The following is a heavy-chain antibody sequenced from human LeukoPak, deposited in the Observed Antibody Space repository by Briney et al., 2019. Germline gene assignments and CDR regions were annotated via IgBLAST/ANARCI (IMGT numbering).Heavy chain of an antibody. CDR2: IKQDGNEK. V-gene: IGHV3-7*03. Sequence: GGSLRLSCAASGFTFSRSWMSWVRQAPGKGLEWVANIKQDGNEKYYVDSVKGRFIISRDNAKNSLYLQMSSLRAEDTAVYYCARAPLNFDLWGRGTLVTVSS. CDR3: ARAPLNFDL. CDR1: GFTFSRSW. D-gene: IGHD4/OR15-4a*01. J-gene: IGHJ2*01.